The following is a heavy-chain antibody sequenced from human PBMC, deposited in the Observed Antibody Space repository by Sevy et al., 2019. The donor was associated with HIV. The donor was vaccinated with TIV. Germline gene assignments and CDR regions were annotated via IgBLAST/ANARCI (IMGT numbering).Heavy chain of an antibody. J-gene: IGHJ4*02. Sequence: SETLSLTCTVSGGSISSSSYYWGWIRQPPGKGLEWIGNIYYSGSTYYNPSPKSRVTISVDTSKNQSSLKLSSVTAADTAVYYCARLGRGEILYYFDYWGQGTLVTVSS. CDR3: ARLGRGEILYYFDY. CDR1: GGSISSSSYY. D-gene: IGHD3-10*01. V-gene: IGHV4-39*01. CDR2: IYYSGST.